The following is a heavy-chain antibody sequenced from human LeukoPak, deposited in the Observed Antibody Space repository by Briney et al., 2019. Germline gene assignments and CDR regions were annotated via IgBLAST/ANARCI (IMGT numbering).Heavy chain of an antibody. CDR3: ARVSYHHASGRASDY. V-gene: IGHV4-34*01. Sequence: SETLSLTCAVYGGSLSGYFWTWIRQPPGNGLEWLGETDHNGRADYKSSLKSRLIISVDMSKNQSSLRLRSVTAADTAVYYCARVSYHHASGRASDYWGQGTLITVSS. J-gene: IGHJ4*02. D-gene: IGHD3-10*01. CDR1: GGSLSGYF. CDR2: TDHNGRA.